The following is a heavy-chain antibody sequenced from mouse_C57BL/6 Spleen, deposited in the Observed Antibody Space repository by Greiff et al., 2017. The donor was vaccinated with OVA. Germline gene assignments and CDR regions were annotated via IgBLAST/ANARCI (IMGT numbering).Heavy chain of an antibody. CDR1: GFTFSSYA. D-gene: IGHD1-1*01. Sequence: EVMLVESGGGLVKPGGSLKLSCAASGFTFSSYAMSWVRQTPEKRLEWVATISDGGSYTYYPDNVKGRFTISRDNAKNNLYLQMSHLKSEDTAMYYCARASYGSGYYFDYWGQGTTLTVSS. CDR3: ARASYGSGYYFDY. CDR2: ISDGGSYT. J-gene: IGHJ2*01. V-gene: IGHV5-4*03.